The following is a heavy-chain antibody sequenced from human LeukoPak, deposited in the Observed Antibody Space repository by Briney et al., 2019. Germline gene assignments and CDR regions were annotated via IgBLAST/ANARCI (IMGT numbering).Heavy chain of an antibody. CDR2: IYYSGST. D-gene: IGHD6-25*01. CDR1: GGSISSYY. Sequence: SETLSRTCTVSGGSISSYYWSWIRQPPGKGLEWIGYIYYSGSTNYNPSLKSRVTISVDTSKNQFSLKLSSVTAADTAVYYCARFVRSYSSGLSFYFDYWGQGTLVTVSS. CDR3: ARFVRSYSSGLSFYFDY. J-gene: IGHJ4*02. V-gene: IGHV4-59*08.